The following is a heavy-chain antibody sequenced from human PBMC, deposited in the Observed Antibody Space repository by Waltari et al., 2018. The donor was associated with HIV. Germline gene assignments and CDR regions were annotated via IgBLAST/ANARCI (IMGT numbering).Heavy chain of an antibody. CDR3: ARANVRGWALLTGLDD. J-gene: IGHJ4*01. CDR1: GYTFTGYY. CDR2: IKPSGGGT. V-gene: IGHV1-2*02. D-gene: IGHD1-1*01. Sequence: VQLVQSGAEVKKRGAPVKVSCKASGYTFTGYYMHWVRQAPGQGLEWIGWIKPSGGGTNYAQTVQGRVTMTRDTATSTSYLEMSRLRSDDTAVFYCARANVRGWALLTGLDDWGQGTLVTVSS.